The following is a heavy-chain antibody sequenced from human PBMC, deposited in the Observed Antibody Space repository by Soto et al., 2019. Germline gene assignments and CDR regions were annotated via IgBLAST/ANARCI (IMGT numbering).Heavy chain of an antibody. J-gene: IGHJ4*02. D-gene: IGHD2-2*01. CDR3: AGGAPAGSYQRSTGFHY. CDR1: GFTFSNYA. Sequence: EVQLLESGGGLVQPGGSLRLSCAASGFTFSNYAINWVRQAPGKGLEWVSVISGSGGSTYYADSVKGRFTISRDNSKNSLVLQMPGLRSEDTAVFCCAGGAPAGSYQRSTGFHYWGQGALVTVSS. CDR2: ISGSGGST. V-gene: IGHV3-23*01.